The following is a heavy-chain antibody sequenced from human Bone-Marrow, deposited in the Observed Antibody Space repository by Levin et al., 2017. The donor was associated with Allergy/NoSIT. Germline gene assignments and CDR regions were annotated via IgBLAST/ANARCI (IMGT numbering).Heavy chain of an antibody. V-gene: IGHV4-30-4*01. D-gene: IGHD3-10*01. CDR2: IYYHEYT. Sequence: PSETLSLTCNVSGGSVSSGNYFWTWIRQSPGTGLEWIGYIYYHEYTYSNPSLKSRLTISEDTSKNQFSLKLASVTAADTAVYYCARGYGAGSYYYYGLDVWGQGTTVTVSS. CDR1: GGSVSSGNYF. CDR3: ARGYGAGSYYYYGLDV. J-gene: IGHJ6*02.